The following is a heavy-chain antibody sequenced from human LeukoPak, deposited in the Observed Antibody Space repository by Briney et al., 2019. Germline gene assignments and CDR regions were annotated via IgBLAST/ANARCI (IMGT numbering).Heavy chain of an antibody. Sequence: GGSLRLSCAASGFTFSSYSMNWVRQAPGKGLEWVSAISGSGGSTYYADSVKGRFTISRDNSKNTLYLQMNSLRAEDTAVYYCAKDYSPAWWLVSYGMDVWGQGTTVTVSS. CDR3: AKDYSPAWWLVSYGMDV. D-gene: IGHD2-8*02. J-gene: IGHJ6*02. V-gene: IGHV3-23*01. CDR1: GFTFSSYS. CDR2: ISGSGGST.